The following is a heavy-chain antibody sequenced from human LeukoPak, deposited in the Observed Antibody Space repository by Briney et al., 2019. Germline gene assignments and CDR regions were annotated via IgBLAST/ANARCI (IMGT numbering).Heavy chain of an antibody. CDR2: IYYSGNT. V-gene: IGHV4-61*01. CDR3: ARHPCTSSCRGGFDY. J-gene: IGHJ4*02. CDR1: SGSISSGSYY. Sequence: SQTLSLTCTVSSGSISSGSYYWSWIRQPPGKGLEWIGYIYYSGNTNYNPSLKSRVTISVDTSNNQFSLKLSSVTAADTAVYYCARHPCTSSCRGGFDYWGQGTLVTVSS. D-gene: IGHD2-2*01.